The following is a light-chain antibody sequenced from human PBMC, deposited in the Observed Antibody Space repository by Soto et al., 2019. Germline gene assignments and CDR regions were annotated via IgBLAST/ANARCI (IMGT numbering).Light chain of an antibody. Sequence: QSALTQPASVSGSPGQSITISCTGTSSDVGGYNYVYWYQQHPGKAPKLMIYEVSNRPSGVSNRFSGSQSGNTASLTISGLQAEDEADYYCSSYTSSSTVVFGGGTKLTVL. CDR3: SSYTSSSTVV. V-gene: IGLV2-14*01. CDR2: EVS. CDR1: SSDVGGYNY. J-gene: IGLJ2*01.